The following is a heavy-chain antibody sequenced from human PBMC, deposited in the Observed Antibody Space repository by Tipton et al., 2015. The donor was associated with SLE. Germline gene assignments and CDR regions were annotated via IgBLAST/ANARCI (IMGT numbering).Heavy chain of an antibody. CDR1: GGSISSRTYY. J-gene: IGHJ5*02. V-gene: IGHV4-39*07. CDR2: VSSGGST. CDR3: ARDPGRWFDP. Sequence: TLSLTCTVSGGSISSRTYYWGWIRQPPGKGLEWIGSVSSGGSTYYSPSLKSRVTISIDTSKNQFSLKLSSVTAADTAVYYYARDPGRWFDPWGQGTLVTVSS.